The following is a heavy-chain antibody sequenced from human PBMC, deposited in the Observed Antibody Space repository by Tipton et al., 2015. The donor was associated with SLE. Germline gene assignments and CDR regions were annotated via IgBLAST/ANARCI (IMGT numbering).Heavy chain of an antibody. D-gene: IGHD3-3*01. CDR1: GGSISSSDW. CDR2: ISHSGST. Sequence: SLRLSCAVSGGSISSSDWWSWVRQYSGKGLEWIGEISHSGSTNYNPSLQSRVTVSVDKSKNQFSLRLNSVTAADTAVYYCARNFDFWSDYHWYFDLWGRGTLVTVSS. J-gene: IGHJ2*01. CDR3: ARNFDFWSDYHWYFDL. V-gene: IGHV4-4*02.